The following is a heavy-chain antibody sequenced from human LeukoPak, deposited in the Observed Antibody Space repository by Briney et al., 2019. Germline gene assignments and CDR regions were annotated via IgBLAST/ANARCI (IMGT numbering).Heavy chain of an antibody. CDR2: IRYDGSNK. J-gene: IGHJ4*02. D-gene: IGHD3-22*01. Sequence: GGSLRLSCAASGFTFSSYGMHWVRQAPGKGLEWVAFIRYDGSNKYYADSVKGRFTISRDNSKNTLYLQMNSLRAEDTAVYYCAKASPYYYDSSGYSNDYWGQGTLVTVSS. CDR3: AKASPYYYDSSGYSNDY. CDR1: GFTFSSYG. V-gene: IGHV3-30*02.